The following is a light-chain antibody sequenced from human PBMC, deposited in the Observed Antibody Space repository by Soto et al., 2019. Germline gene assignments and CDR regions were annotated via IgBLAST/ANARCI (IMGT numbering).Light chain of an antibody. J-gene: IGLJ1*01. CDR3: SSFTSSTTYV. V-gene: IGLV2-18*02. CDR2: EVS. Sequence: QCVLTQPHSVSGSPVQSVAVPCTGTSSDVGSYNRVSWYQQPPGTAPKLMIYEVSNRPSGVPDRFSGSKSGNTASLTISGLQAEDEADYYCSSFTSSTTYVFGTGTKVTVL. CDR1: SSDVGSYNR.